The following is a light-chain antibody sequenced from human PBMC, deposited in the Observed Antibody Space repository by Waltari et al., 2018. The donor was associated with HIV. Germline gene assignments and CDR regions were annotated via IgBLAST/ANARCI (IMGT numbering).Light chain of an antibody. CDR1: QSVGSY. CDR3: QQRSNWLT. CDR2: DES. J-gene: IGKJ4*01. V-gene: IGKV3-11*01. Sequence: EIVLTQSPATLSLSPGERDTLSCRASQSVGSYLAWYQQKPGQAPRLLIYDESKRATGIPARFSGSGSGTDFTLTISSLEPEDFAVYYCQQRSNWLTFGGGTKVEIK.